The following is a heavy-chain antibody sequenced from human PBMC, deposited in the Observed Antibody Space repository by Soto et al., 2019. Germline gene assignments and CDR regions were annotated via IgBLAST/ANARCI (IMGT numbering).Heavy chain of an antibody. CDR2: SYYTGSS. CDR1: GGSISSGGYY. J-gene: IGHJ4*02. CDR3: ARDLRGYSRYDYLDY. Sequence: SETLSLTCTVSGGSISSGGYYWSWIRQHPGKGLEWVGYSYYTGSSYYNPSLKSRVAISVDASKNQLSLRLASVTAADTAVYYCARDLRGYSRYDYLDYWGQGIPVTVSS. V-gene: IGHV4-31*03. D-gene: IGHD5-12*01.